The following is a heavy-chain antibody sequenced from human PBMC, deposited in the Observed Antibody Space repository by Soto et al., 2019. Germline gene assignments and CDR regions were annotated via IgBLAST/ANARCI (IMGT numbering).Heavy chain of an antibody. CDR3: ARGRYGAY. D-gene: IGHD3-10*01. J-gene: IGHJ4*02. Sequence: QVHLVQSGAEVKKPGASVKVSCKGSGYAFTTYGITWVRQAPGQGLEWMGWISAHNGNTNYAQKLQGRATLTRDTSTSTAYMELRSLRSDDTAVYYCARGRYGAYWGQGALVTVSS. V-gene: IGHV1-18*01. CDR2: ISAHNGNT. CDR1: GYAFTTYG.